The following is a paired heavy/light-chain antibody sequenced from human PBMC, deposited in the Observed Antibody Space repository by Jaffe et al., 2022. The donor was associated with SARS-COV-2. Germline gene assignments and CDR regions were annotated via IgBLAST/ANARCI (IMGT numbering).Light chain of an antibody. Sequence: EIVLTQSPVTLSLSPGERATLSCRASQSVGTYLGWYQQRPGQAPRLLIYDASNRATGIPARFSGSGSGTDFTLTISRLEPEDFAVYYCQQRANWPLTFGGGTKVEIK. CDR3: QQRANWPLT. CDR2: DAS. V-gene: IGKV3-11*01. J-gene: IGKJ4*01. CDR1: QSVGTY.
Heavy chain of an antibody. V-gene: IGHV3-23*01. D-gene: IGHD6-13*01. J-gene: IGHJ4*02. CDR1: GFTFVSYA. CDR2: ISYNGDST. CDR3: AKAYIQQGITWYLFLDF. Sequence: VQLLESGGGLVQRGGSLRLSCAASGFTFVSYAMSWVRQAPGKGLEWVSSISYNGDSTQYADSVKGRVTISRDNSKKTLYLQLDSLRVEDTAVYYCAKAYIQQGITWYLFLDFWGQGTVVTVSS.